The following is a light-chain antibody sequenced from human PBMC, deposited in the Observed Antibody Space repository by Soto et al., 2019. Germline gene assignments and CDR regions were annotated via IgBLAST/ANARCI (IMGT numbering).Light chain of an antibody. CDR1: QGINNY. V-gene: IGKV1-16*01. Sequence: DIQMTQSPSSLSASVVDRVTITCRAIQGINNYLDWFQQKPGKAPKYLIYAASGVQSGVPSRFSCSVSGTDVTVTLSSLQPEDVATYYCQQYNSDPLTFGGGPKVEI. CDR2: AAS. J-gene: IGKJ4*02. CDR3: QQYNSDPLT.